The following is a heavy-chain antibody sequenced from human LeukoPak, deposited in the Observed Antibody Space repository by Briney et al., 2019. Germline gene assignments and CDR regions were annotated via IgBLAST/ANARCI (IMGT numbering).Heavy chain of an antibody. CDR3: ARDRGIAVAGPGYFDY. CDR2: TYYRSKWYN. J-gene: IGHJ4*02. Sequence: SQTLSLTCAISGDSVSGNSAAWNWIRQSPSRGLEWLGRTYYRSKWYNDYAVSVKSRITINPDTSKNQFSLQLNSVTPEDTAVYYCARDRGIAVAGPGYFDYWGQGTLVTVSS. D-gene: IGHD6-19*01. CDR1: GDSVSGNSAA. V-gene: IGHV6-1*01.